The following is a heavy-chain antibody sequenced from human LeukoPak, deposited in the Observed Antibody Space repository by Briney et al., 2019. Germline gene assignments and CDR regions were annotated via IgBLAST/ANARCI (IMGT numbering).Heavy chain of an antibody. V-gene: IGHV3-64*01. Sequence: GGSLRLSCAASGFTFSRYAMHWVRQAPGKGLEYVSAISSNGGRTYYENSVKGRFTISRDNSKNTLYLQMNSLRAEDTAVYYCASEERWLQLANNAFDIWGQGTMVTVSS. J-gene: IGHJ3*02. CDR3: ASEERWLQLANNAFDI. CDR1: GFTFSRYA. CDR2: ISSNGGRT. D-gene: IGHD5-24*01.